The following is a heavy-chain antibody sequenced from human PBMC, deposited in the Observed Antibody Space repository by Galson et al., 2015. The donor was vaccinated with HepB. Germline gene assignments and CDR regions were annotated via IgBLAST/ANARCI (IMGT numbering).Heavy chain of an antibody. Sequence: CAISGDSVSSNSAAWNWIRLSPSRGLEWLGRTYYRSKWYHDYAESVKSRANINPDTSENQFSLQLNSVTPEDTAMYFCAKDVIAAVGTRFVDYWGQGTLVTVSS. J-gene: IGHJ4*02. V-gene: IGHV6-1*01. CDR3: AKDVIAAVGTRFVDY. CDR2: TYYRSKWYH. D-gene: IGHD6-13*01. CDR1: GDSVSSNSAA.